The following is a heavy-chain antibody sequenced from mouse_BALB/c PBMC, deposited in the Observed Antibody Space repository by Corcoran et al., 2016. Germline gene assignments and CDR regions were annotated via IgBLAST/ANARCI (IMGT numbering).Heavy chain of an antibody. J-gene: IGHJ4*01. CDR2: ISYDGSN. CDR1: GYSITSGYY. V-gene: IGHV3-6*02. CDR3: AILLRPVDY. Sequence: VQLPGSGPGLVKPSQSLSLPCSVTGYSITSGYYWDWIRQLPGNNLEWMGYISYDGSNNYNPSLKNRISITRDTSKNQFFLKLNSVTTEDTATYYCAILLRPVDYWGQGTSVTVSS. D-gene: IGHD1-2*01.